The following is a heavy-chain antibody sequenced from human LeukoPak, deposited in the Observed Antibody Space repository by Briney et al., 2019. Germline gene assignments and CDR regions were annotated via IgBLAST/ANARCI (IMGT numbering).Heavy chain of an antibody. V-gene: IGHV3-30*18. D-gene: IGHD1-26*01. Sequence: PGVSLRLCCAASGFTFSGFGMHWVRQAPGKGLEWVAVISDHGRIEYYAASVKGRFTISRDNSKNTLYLQMDSLRAEDAAVYYCAKDLTGSGSYLDYWGQGTLVTVSS. CDR2: ISDHGRIE. CDR3: AKDLTGSGSYLDY. CDR1: GFTFSGFG. J-gene: IGHJ4*02.